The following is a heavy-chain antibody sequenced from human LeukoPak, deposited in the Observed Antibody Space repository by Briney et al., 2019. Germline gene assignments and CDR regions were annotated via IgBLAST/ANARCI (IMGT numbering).Heavy chain of an antibody. Sequence: GGSLRLSCAASGFTVSSNYMSWVRQAPGKGLEWVSVIYSGGSTYYADSVKGRFTISRDNSKNTLYLQMNSLRAEDTAVYYCARGGDEYGSGSYDYWGQGTLVTVSS. D-gene: IGHD3-10*01. J-gene: IGHJ4*02. CDR3: ARGGDEYGSGSYDY. CDR2: IYSGGST. CDR1: GFTVSSNY. V-gene: IGHV3-53*01.